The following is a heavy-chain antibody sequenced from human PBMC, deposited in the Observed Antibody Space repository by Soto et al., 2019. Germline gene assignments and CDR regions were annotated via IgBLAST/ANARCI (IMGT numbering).Heavy chain of an antibody. CDR3: AKATATGGGAFDI. CDR1: GFFCSSYD. J-gene: IGHJ3*02. Sequence: GGSLRLSXAASGFFCSSYDMSWVRQAPGKGLEWVSTILVDGRTFYVDSVKGRFTISRDSSQNTVYLQMNSLTVGDTALYYCAKATATGGGAFDICGQGTMVTVSS. V-gene: IGHV3-23*01. CDR2: ILVDGRT. D-gene: IGHD2-8*02.